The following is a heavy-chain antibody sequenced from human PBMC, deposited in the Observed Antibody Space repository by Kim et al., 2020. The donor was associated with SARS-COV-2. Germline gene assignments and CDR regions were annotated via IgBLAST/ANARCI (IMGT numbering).Heavy chain of an antibody. J-gene: IGHJ4*02. CDR3: VKGDYDTSGLSISAFDY. CDR1: GFTFSSYA. D-gene: IGHD3-22*01. Sequence: GGSLRLSCAASGFTFSSYAMSWARQAPGKGLGWVSTISGGGGSTYDADSVKGRFTISRDNSKNTLYLQMNTLRAEDTAVYYCVKGDYDTSGLSISAFDYWGQGTLVTVSS. V-gene: IGHV3-23*01. CDR2: ISGGGGST.